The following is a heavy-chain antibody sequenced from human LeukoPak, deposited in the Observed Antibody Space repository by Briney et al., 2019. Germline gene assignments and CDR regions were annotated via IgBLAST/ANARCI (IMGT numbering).Heavy chain of an antibody. CDR2: ISYDGSNK. Sequence: GGSLRLSCAASGFTFSSYGMHWVRQALGKGLEWVAVISYDGSNKYYADSVKGRFTISRDNSKNTLYLQMNSLRAEDTAAYYCAKGDFWSGYLVTHPNNWFDPWGQGTLVTVSS. D-gene: IGHD3-3*01. V-gene: IGHV3-30*18. CDR1: GFTFSSYG. CDR3: AKGDFWSGYLVTHPNNWFDP. J-gene: IGHJ5*02.